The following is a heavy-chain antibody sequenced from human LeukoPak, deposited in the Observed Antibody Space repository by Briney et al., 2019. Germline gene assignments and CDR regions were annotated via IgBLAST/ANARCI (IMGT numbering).Heavy chain of an antibody. Sequence: GGPLRLSCAASGFTFSSYSMNWVRQAPGKGLEWVSSISSSSTYIYYDTSVKGRFTISRDNAKNSLYLQMNSLRAEDTAVYYCARSRLSHNWFDPWGQGTLVTVSS. D-gene: IGHD3-16*02. CDR2: ISSSSTYI. CDR3: ARSRLSHNWFDP. CDR1: GFTFSSYS. V-gene: IGHV3-21*01. J-gene: IGHJ5*02.